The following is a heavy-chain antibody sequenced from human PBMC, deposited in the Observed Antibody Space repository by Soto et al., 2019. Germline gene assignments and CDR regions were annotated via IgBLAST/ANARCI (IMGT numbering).Heavy chain of an antibody. D-gene: IGHD4-17*01. Sequence: ETLSLTCTVYGGSIRSYYWSWLRQPPGKGLEWIGNICYSGSTNYNPSRKSRVTMSVDMSKNQVSLKLSSVTAADTAVYYCTRVGGYYGDYPNFDYWGQGALVTVS. CDR2: ICYSGST. CDR1: GGSIRSYY. CDR3: TRVGGYYGDYPNFDY. J-gene: IGHJ4*02. V-gene: IGHV4-59*01.